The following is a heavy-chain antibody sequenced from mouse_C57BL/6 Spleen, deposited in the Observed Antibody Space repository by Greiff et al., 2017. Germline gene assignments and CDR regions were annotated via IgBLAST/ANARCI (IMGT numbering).Heavy chain of an antibody. Sequence: EVMLVESGEGLVKPGGSLKLSCAASGFTFSSYAMSWVRQTPEKRLEWVAYISSGGDYISYADTVKGRCTISRDNARNTLYLQMSSLKSEDTAMYYCTRGLYYMIEDYWGQGTSVTVSS. CDR2: ISSGGDYI. CDR1: GFTFSSYA. J-gene: IGHJ4*01. D-gene: IGHD2-1*01. CDR3: TRGLYYMIEDY. V-gene: IGHV5-9-1*02.